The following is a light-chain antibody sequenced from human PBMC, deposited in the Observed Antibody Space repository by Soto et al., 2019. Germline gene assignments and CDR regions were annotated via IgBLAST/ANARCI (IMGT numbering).Light chain of an antibody. CDR3: CAFTSAGTWV. V-gene: IGLV2-23*01. J-gene: IGLJ3*02. CDR2: EDT. CDR1: SDIGNYNL. Sequence: QSVVTQPASVSGSPGQSVTISCSGSDIGNYNLVSWYQQHPGKAPKLMISEDTKRPSGVSNRFSGSKSGNMASLTISGLQAEDEADYYCCAFTSAGTWVFGGGTKLTVL.